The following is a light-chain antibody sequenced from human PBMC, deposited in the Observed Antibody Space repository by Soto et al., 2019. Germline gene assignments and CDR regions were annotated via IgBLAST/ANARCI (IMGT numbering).Light chain of an antibody. CDR1: SSDIGNYNS. Sequence: QSVLTQPASVSGSPGQSITIPCTGTSSDIGNYNSASWYQQHPGKAPKLIIFEVTNRPSGVADRFSGSKSGNTASLTISGLQAEDEADYYCGSWTTYRPYVFATGTKVTVL. V-gene: IGLV2-14*01. CDR3: GSWTTYRPYV. CDR2: EVT. J-gene: IGLJ1*01.